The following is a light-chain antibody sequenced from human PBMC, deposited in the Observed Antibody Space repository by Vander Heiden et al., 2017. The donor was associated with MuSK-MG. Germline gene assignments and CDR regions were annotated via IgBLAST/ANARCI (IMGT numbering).Light chain of an antibody. CDR2: AAS. CDR3: RQDYNYPLT. CDR1: QGIRNA. J-gene: IGKJ1*01. Sequence: AIQMTQSPSSLSASVGDRVTITCRASQGIRNALGWYQQKPGKAPKLLIYAASSLQSGVPSRFSGSGSGTDFTLAISSLQPEDFATYYCRQDYNYPLTFGQGTKVEIK. V-gene: IGKV1-6*01.